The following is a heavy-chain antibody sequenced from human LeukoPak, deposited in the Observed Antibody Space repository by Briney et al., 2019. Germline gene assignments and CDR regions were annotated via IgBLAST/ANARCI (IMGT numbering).Heavy chain of an antibody. J-gene: IGHJ4*02. CDR1: GFTFSSYW. CDR3: ARGVGTTNPPEDY. CDR2: MNTDGSIT. V-gene: IGHV3-74*01. D-gene: IGHD1-26*01. Sequence: RGSLRLSCVVSGFTFSSYWMHWVRQAPGKGLVWVSRMNTDGSITTYADSVKGRFTISRDNAKNTLYLQMNSLRAEDTAVYYCARGVGTTNPPEDYWGQGTLVTVSS.